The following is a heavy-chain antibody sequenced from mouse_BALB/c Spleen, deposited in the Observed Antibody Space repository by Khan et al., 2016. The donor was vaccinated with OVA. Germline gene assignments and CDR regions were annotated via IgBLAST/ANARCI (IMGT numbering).Heavy chain of an antibody. CDR2: INTYTGEP. V-gene: IGHV9-3-1*01. D-gene: IGHD1-1*02. Sequence: QIQLVQSGPELKKPGETVKISCKASGHTFTKFGMNWVKQAPGKGLKWMGWINTYTGEPTYADDFHGRFAFSLETSASTAYLQLNNLKNEVTSTLCGGSPAGFSYGFDNWGQGTLVTVSP. J-gene: IGHJ4*01. CDR1: GHTFTKFG. CDR3: GSPAGFSYGFDN.